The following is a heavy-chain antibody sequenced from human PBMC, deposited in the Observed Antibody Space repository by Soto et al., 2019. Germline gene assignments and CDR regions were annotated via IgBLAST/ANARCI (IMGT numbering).Heavy chain of an antibody. Sequence: HVQLVQSGAEVKKPGASVKVSCTASGYTFTGYYMHWVRQAPGQGLEWMGWINPNSGGTNYAKKFQGRVTMTRDTYISTAYRELSRLRADDTAVYYWASERGDSYGHRSGQYYFDYWGQGTLVTVSS. V-gene: IGHV1-2*02. CDR3: ASERGDSYGHRSGQYYFDY. CDR1: GYTFTGYY. D-gene: IGHD5-18*01. J-gene: IGHJ4*02. CDR2: INPNSGGT.